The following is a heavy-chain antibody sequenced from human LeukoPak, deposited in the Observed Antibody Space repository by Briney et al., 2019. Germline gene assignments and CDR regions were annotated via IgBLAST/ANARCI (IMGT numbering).Heavy chain of an antibody. Sequence: PAGSLRLSCAASGFTFSTYDMSWVRQAPGKGLEWVSVVSGSGGSTYYADSVEGRFSISRDNSKNTLYLQMNSLRAEDSAVYYCAKRGYDISCYYGYFDHWGQGNLVTVSS. CDR2: VSGSGGST. J-gene: IGHJ4*02. D-gene: IGHD3-22*01. CDR3: AKRGYDISCYYGYFDH. V-gene: IGHV3-23*01. CDR1: GFTFSTYD.